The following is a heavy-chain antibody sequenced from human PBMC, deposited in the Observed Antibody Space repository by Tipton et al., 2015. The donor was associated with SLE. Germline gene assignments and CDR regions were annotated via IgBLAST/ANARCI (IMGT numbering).Heavy chain of an antibody. CDR1: AGSFSDYY. V-gene: IGHV4-34*01. J-gene: IGHJ1*01. CDR3: ASGIPTMPLQH. Sequence: TLSLTCAVYAGSFSDYYWSWIRQSPGKGLEWIGEINHSGSTNYNPSLKSRVTISVDTSKNQFSLKLSSVTAADTAVYYCASGIPTMPLQHWGQGTLVTVSS. CDR2: INHSGST. D-gene: IGHD2-2*01.